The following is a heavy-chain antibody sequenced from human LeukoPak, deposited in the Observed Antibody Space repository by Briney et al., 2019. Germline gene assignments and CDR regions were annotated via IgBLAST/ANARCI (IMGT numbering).Heavy chain of an antibody. J-gene: IGHJ4*02. D-gene: IGHD2-2*01. CDR1: GFTFSSYS. CDR2: ISSSSSYI. CDR3: ARDRYCSSSSCYDEFGY. V-gene: IGHV3-21*01. Sequence: GGSLRLSCAASGFTFSSYSMTWVRQAPGKGLEWVSSISSSSSYIYYADSVKGRFTISRDNAKNSLYLQMNSLRAEDTAVYYCARDRYCSSSSCYDEFGYWGQGTLVTVPS.